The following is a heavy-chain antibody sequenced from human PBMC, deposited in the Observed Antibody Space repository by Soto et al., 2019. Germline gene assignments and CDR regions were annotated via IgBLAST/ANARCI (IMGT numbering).Heavy chain of an antibody. D-gene: IGHD6-19*01. V-gene: IGHV7-4-1*01. CDR3: ARDPSPPIAVAGTNWFDP. J-gene: IGHJ5*02. CDR2: INTNTGNP. Sequence: ASVKGSCKASGYTFTSYAMNWVRQAPGQGLEWMGWINTNTGNPTYAQGFTGRFVFSLDTSVSTAYLQICSLKAEDTAVHYCARDPSPPIAVAGTNWFDPWGQGTLVTAPQ. CDR1: GYTFTSYA.